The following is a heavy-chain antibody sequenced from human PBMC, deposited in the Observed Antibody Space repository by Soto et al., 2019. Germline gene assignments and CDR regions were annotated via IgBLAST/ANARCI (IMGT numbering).Heavy chain of an antibody. Sequence: GGSTSSYYWSWIRQPPGKGLQWIGHIYHSGSTNYNPSLKSRVTISVHTSKNQFSLKLSSVTAADTAVYYCARDLGGMDVWGQGTTVTVSS. CDR2: IYHSGST. CDR1: GGSTSSYY. V-gene: IGHV4-59*01. J-gene: IGHJ6*02. CDR3: ARDLGGMDV.